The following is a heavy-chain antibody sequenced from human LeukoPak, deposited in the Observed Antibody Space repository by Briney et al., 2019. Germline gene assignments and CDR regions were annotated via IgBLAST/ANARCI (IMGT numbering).Heavy chain of an antibody. Sequence: GGSLRLSCAASGFTFSSYEMNWVRQAPGKGLEWISYISSSGSTIYYADSVKGRSTISRDNAKNSLYLQMNSLRAEDTAVYYCARDPTGTIDYWGQGTLVTVSS. V-gene: IGHV3-48*03. CDR3: ARDPTGTIDY. J-gene: IGHJ4*02. CDR1: GFTFSSYE. CDR2: ISSSGSTI. D-gene: IGHD1-1*01.